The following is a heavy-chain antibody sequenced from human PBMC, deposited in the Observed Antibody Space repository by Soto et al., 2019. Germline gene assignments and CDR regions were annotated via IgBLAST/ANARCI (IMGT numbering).Heavy chain of an antibody. Sequence: QVQLVQSGAEVKKPGASVKVSCKASGYTFTSYYMHWVRQAPGQGLEWMGIINPSGGSTSYAQKFQGRVTMTRDTSTSTVYMELSSLRSEDTAVYYCAREERIVVVPAAMFSYYYYGMDVWDQGTTVTVSS. J-gene: IGHJ6*02. CDR2: INPSGGST. CDR1: GYTFTSYY. V-gene: IGHV1-46*01. D-gene: IGHD2-2*01. CDR3: AREERIVVVPAAMFSYYYYGMDV.